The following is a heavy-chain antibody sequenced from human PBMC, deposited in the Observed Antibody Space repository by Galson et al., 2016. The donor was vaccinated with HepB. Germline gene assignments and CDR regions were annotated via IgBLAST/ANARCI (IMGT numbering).Heavy chain of an antibody. CDR1: GFTFRTA. CDR2: ISGSAGIT. V-gene: IGHV3-23*01. D-gene: IGHD6-13*01. CDR3: ARDGPYSSSVYNWFDP. J-gene: IGHJ5*02. Sequence: SLRLSCAASGFTFRTAMSWVRQAPGKGLEWVSGISGSAGITYYGDSVKGRFTISRDKSKNTLYLQMNSLRAEDTAVYYCARDGPYSSSVYNWFDPWGQGTLVTVSS.